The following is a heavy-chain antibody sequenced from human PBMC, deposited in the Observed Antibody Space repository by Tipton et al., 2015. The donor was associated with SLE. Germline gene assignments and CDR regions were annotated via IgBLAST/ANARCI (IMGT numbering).Heavy chain of an antibody. J-gene: IGHJ3*02. Sequence: SLRLSCAASGFTFSEYAMNWVRQAPGQGLEWVGRTRNRAYGYTTKYAASVQGRFTISRDNAKNSLYLQMNSLRAEDTAVYYCARGRYSTSWYDAFDIWGQGTMVTVSS. CDR2: TRNRAYGYTT. V-gene: IGHV3-72*01. D-gene: IGHD6-13*01. CDR1: GFTFSEYA. CDR3: ARGRYSTSWYDAFDI.